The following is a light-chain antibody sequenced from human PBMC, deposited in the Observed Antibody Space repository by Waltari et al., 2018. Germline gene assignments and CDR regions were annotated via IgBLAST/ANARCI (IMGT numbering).Light chain of an antibody. Sequence: EIVLTQSPGTLSLSPGERATLSCRASQSVGKSLAWYQQKPGQAPRLLIYDASRRATGIPDRFSGSGFGTDFSLTISRLEPEDFAVYYCQKYVSLPATFGQGTKVEIK. CDR1: QSVGKS. CDR2: DAS. CDR3: QKYVSLPAT. J-gene: IGKJ1*01. V-gene: IGKV3-20*01.